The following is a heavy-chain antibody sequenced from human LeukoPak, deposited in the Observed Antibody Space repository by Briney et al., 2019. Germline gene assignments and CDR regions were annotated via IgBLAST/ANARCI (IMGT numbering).Heavy chain of an antibody. Sequence: GESLKISCKGSGYSFTKYWIAWVRQMPGKGLEWMGIIYPDDSNSRYSPSFQGQVTFSADKSINTAYLQWSSLKASDTAMYYCARQRADGFKNWFDPLGPGNPSHRLL. D-gene: IGHD6-25*01. CDR2: IYPDDSNS. J-gene: IGHJ5*02. CDR1: GYSFTKYW. V-gene: IGHV5-51*01. CDR3: ARQRADGFKNWFDP.